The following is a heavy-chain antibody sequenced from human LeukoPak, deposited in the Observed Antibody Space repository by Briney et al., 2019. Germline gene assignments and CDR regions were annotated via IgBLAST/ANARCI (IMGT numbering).Heavy chain of an antibody. J-gene: IGHJ5*02. CDR2: IKSKNVGGTT. CDR3: TSHAAFDP. Sequence: GGSLRLSCATSGFTFNNAWMNWVRQAPGKGLEWVGRIKSKNVGGTTDYAAPVKGRFTISRDDSKNTVYLQMNSLKIEDTAVYYCTSHAAFDPWGQGTLVTVSS. V-gene: IGHV3-15*01. CDR1: GFTFNNAW.